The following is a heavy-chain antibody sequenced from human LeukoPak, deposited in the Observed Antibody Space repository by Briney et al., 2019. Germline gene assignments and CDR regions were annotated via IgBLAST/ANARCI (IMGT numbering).Heavy chain of an antibody. Sequence: PSETLSLTCTVSGGSISSSSYYWGWIRQPPGKGLEWIGSIYYSGSTNYNPSLKSRVTISVDTSKNQFSLKLSSVTAADTAMFYCARGLGPGNWFDPWGQGTLVTVSS. CDR1: GGSISSSSYY. CDR3: ARGLGPGNWFDP. CDR2: IYYSGST. D-gene: IGHD3-10*01. V-gene: IGHV4-39*07. J-gene: IGHJ5*02.